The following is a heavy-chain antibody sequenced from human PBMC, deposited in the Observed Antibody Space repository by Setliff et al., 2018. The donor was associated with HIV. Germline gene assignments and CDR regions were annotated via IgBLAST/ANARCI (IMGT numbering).Heavy chain of an antibody. CDR1: GGSITGYY. D-gene: IGHD2-15*01. CDR3: ARHRDGGTCPLDY. CDR2: IYYSGNT. J-gene: IGHJ4*02. V-gene: IGHV4-59*08. Sequence: SETLSLTCTVSGGSITGYYWSWIRQPPGKGLEWIGWIYYSGNTRYNPSLKSRVTISLDTSKNRFSLQLTSVTAADTAVYYCARHRDGGTCPLDYWGQGTLVTVSS.